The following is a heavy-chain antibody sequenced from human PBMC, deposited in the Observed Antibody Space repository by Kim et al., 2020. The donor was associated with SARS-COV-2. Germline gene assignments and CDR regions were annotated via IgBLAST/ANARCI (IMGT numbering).Heavy chain of an antibody. V-gene: IGHV3-30*03. J-gene: IGHJ3*01. CDR1: GFTFNNYA. Sequence: GGSLRLSCGASGFTFNNYAMHWVRQAPGKGLEWVAVISYEGSVKYYADSVKGRFTVSRDSSQNTLYLQMKSLRPEDTAVYYCARARAFVCFGEGLNAF. CDR2: ISYEGSVK. D-gene: IGHD3-10*01. CDR3: ARARAFVCFGEGLNAF.